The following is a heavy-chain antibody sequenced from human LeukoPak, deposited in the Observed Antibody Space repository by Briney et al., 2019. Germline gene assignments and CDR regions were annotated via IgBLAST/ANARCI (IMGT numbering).Heavy chain of an antibody. CDR3: ARVLSGNLWGAFDI. V-gene: IGHV3-66*02. D-gene: IGHD3-16*01. J-gene: IGHJ3*02. CDR2: IYSGGST. CDR1: GFTVSSNY. Sequence: GGSLRLSCAASGFTVSSNYMSWVRKAPGKGLEWVSIIYSGGSTYYADSVKGRFTISRDDSKNTLYLQMNSLRTEDTAVYYCARVLSGNLWGAFDIWGQGTMVTVSS.